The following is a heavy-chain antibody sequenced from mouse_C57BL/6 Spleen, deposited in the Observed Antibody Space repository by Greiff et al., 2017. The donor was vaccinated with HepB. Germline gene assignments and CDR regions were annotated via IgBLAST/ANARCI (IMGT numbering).Heavy chain of an antibody. CDR2: IDPNSGGT. CDR3: ASRIYSNSYYAMDY. CDR1: GYTFTSYW. D-gene: IGHD2-5*01. V-gene: IGHV1-72*01. J-gene: IGHJ4*01. Sequence: QVQLQQSGAELVKPGASVKLSCKASGYTFTSYWMHWVKQRPGRGLEWIGRIDPNSGGTKYNEKFKSKATLTVDKPSSTAYMQLSSLTSEDSAVYYCASRIYSNSYYAMDYWGQGTSVTVSS.